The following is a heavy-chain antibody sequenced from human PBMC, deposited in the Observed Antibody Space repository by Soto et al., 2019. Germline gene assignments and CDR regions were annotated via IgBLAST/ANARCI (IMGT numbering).Heavy chain of an antibody. Sequence: EVQLLESGGGLVQPGGSLRLSCAASGFTFSNFALSWVRQAPGEGLEWVSGISHSGDCKYYADAVKGRFTISRDNSRNTQYLQMTSRRAEDTAVYYCAKTKVEAQTGPTYDGLDVWGQGTRVTVSS. CDR2: ISHSGDCK. J-gene: IGHJ6*02. D-gene: IGHD1-1*01. CDR3: AKTKVEAQTGPTYDGLDV. CDR1: GFTFSNFA. V-gene: IGHV3-23*01.